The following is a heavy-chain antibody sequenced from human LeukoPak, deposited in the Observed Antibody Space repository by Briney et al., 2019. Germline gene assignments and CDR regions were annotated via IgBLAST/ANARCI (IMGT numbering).Heavy chain of an antibody. J-gene: IGHJ4*02. V-gene: IGHV4-30-2*01. CDR1: GGSISSGGYS. CDR2: IYHSGST. D-gene: IGHD4-17*01. CDR3: ARRTTTPDY. Sequence: SETLSLTCAVSGGSISSGGYSWSWIRQPPGKGLEWIGYIYHSGSTYYNPSLKSRVTISVDGSKNQFSLKLSSVTAADTAVYYCARRTTTPDYWGQGTLVTVSS.